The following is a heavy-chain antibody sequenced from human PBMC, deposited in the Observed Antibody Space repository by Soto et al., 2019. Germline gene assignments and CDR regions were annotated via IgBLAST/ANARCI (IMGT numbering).Heavy chain of an antibody. CDR1: GFTFSSYG. Sequence: PGGSLRLSCAASGFTFSSYGMHWVRQAPGKGLEWVAVISYDGSNKYYADSVKGRFTISRDNSKNTLYLQMNSLRAEDTAVYYCAKESLYSGSIGGYYYYGMGVWGQGTTVTVSS. J-gene: IGHJ6*02. CDR3: AKESLYSGSIGGYYYYGMGV. CDR2: ISYDGSNK. D-gene: IGHD5-12*01. V-gene: IGHV3-30*18.